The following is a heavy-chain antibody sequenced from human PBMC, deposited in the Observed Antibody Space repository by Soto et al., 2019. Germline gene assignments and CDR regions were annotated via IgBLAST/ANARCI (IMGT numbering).Heavy chain of an antibody. Sequence: PSETLSLTCTVSGGSISSYYWSWIRQPPGKGLEWIGYIYYSGSTNYNPSLKSRVTISVDTSKNQFSLKLSSVTAADTAVYYCARQIYWGSRPYHDAFDIWGQGTMVTVSS. CDR3: ARQIYWGSRPYHDAFDI. J-gene: IGHJ3*02. V-gene: IGHV4-59*01. CDR1: GGSISSYY. CDR2: IYYSGST. D-gene: IGHD7-27*01.